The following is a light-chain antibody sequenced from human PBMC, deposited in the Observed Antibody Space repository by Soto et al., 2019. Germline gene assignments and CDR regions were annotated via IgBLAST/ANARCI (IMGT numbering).Light chain of an antibody. CDR2: KAS. V-gene: IGKV1-5*03. CDR3: HKYNSHPYT. CDR1: QSISTW. Sequence: DIQMTQSPSTLSATVGDRVTITCRASQSISTWLAWYQQKPGKAPKLLIYKASSLASGAPSRYSASGSGTEFTLTISSLQPDAYATNYHHKYNSHPYTFGQGTMLEIK. J-gene: IGKJ2*01.